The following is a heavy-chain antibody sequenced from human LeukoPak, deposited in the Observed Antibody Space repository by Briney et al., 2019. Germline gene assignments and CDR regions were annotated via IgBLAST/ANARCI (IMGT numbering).Heavy chain of an antibody. D-gene: IGHD1-14*01. J-gene: IGHJ4*02. CDR1: GFTFSSYS. CDR3: ARYLEPRRTQKYYFDY. CDR2: ISSSSSYI. Sequence: PGGSLRLSCAASGFTFSSYSMNWVRQAPGKGLEWVSSISSSSSYIYYADSVKGRFTISRDNAKNSLYLQMNSLRAEDTAVYYCARYLEPRRTQKYYFDYWGQGTLVTVPS. V-gene: IGHV3-21*01.